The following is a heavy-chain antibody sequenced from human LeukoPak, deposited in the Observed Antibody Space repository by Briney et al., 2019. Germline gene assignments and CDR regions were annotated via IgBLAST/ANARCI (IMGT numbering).Heavy chain of an antibody. V-gene: IGHV3-48*03. CDR3: ARDRGGGHMDV. CDR1: GFTFSSYE. D-gene: IGHD2-15*01. J-gene: IGHJ6*03. CDR2: ISSSGSTI. Sequence: GGSLRLSCAASGFTFSSYEMNRVRQAPGKGLEWVSYISSSGSTIYYADSVKGRFTISRDNAKNSLYLQMNILRAEDTAVYYCARDRGGGHMDVWGKGTTVTISS.